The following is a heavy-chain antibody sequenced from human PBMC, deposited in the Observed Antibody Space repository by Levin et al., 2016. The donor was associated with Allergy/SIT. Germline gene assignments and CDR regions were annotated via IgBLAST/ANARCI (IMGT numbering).Heavy chain of an antibody. CDR2: ISGSGGVT. V-gene: IGHV3-23*01. CDR3: ARVESSSTFSGRHRFYFYGLDV. CDR1: GFTFSSYA. Sequence: GESLKISCAASGFTFSSYAMSWVRQAPGKGLEWVSAISGSGGVTYYADSVKGRFAISRDNSKNTLYLQMNTLRAEDTATYYCARVESSSTFSGRHRFYFYGLDVWGQGTTVTVSS. D-gene: IGHD6-6*01. J-gene: IGHJ6*02.